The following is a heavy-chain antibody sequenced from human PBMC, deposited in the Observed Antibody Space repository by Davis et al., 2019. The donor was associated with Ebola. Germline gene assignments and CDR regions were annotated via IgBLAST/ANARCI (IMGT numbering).Heavy chain of an antibody. D-gene: IGHD2-2*01. CDR2: ITASGGGT. Sequence: GESLKISCAASGFTFSSYAMSWVRQAPGKGLEWVSSITASGGGTYYADSVRGRFTISRDSSKNTLYLQMNGLRADDAAVYYCAKGVVCVSSSCYYDYWGLGTLVTVSS. CDR1: GFTFSSYA. V-gene: IGHV3-23*01. J-gene: IGHJ4*02. CDR3: AKGVVCVSSSCYYDY.